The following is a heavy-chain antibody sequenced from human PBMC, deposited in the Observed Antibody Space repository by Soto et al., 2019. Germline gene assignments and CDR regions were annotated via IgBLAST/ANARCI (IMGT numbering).Heavy chain of an antibody. CDR1: GFTFSSYW. V-gene: IGHV3-74*01. CDR3: ARDIVVVVATSDYGMDV. J-gene: IGHJ6*02. CDR2: INSDGSST. Sequence: EVQLVESGGGLVQPGGSLRLSCAASGFTFSSYWMHWVRQVPGKGLVWVSRINSDGSSTTYADSVRGRFTISRDNAKNTLYLQMHSLRAEDTAVYYCARDIVVVVATSDYGMDVWGQGTLVTVSS. D-gene: IGHD2-15*01.